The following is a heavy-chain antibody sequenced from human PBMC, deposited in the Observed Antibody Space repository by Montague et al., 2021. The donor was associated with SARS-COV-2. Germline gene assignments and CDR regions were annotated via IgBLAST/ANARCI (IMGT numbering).Heavy chain of an antibody. J-gene: IGHJ6*02. CDR2: IYYSGST. D-gene: IGHD2-8*01. CDR1: GGSISGYY. Sequence: SETLSLTCTVSGGSISGYYWSWIRQSPGKGPEWIGYIYYSGSTKYNPFLESRVTVSVDRSKNQVSLKLSSVTPADTAVYYCARLLRSCSNGVCRTYYYCAMDVWGQGTTVTVSS. V-gene: IGHV4-59*01. CDR3: ARLLRSCSNGVCRTYYYCAMDV.